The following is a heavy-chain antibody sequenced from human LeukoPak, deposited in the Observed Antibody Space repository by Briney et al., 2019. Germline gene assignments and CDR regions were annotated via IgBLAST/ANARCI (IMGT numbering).Heavy chain of an antibody. CDR2: INPSGGST. CDR1: GCTFTGYY. CDR3: ARRPGPQDPFDY. Sequence: ASVKVSCKASGCTFTGYYMHWVRQAPGQGLEWMGIINPSGGSTSYAQKFQGRVTMTRDTSTSTVYMELSSLRSEDTAVYYCARRPGPQDPFDYWGQGTLVTVSS. V-gene: IGHV1-46*01. J-gene: IGHJ4*02.